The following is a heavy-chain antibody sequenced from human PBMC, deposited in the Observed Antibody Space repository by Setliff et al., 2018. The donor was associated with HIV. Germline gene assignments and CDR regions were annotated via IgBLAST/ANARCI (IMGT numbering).Heavy chain of an antibody. J-gene: IGHJ4*02. Sequence: SETLSLTCTVSGGSISSDDYYWNWIRQPPGKGLEWIGYITYSGSAYYNPSLKSRVTISIDTSNNQISLRLSSVTAADTAVYYCASVQVDSSGPFDYWGQGTLVTVSS. D-gene: IGHD6-19*01. CDR2: ITYSGSA. V-gene: IGHV4-30-4*08. CDR3: ASVQVDSSGPFDY. CDR1: GGSISSDDYY.